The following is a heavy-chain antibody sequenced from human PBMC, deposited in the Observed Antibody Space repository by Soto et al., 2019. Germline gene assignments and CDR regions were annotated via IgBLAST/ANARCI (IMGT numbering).Heavy chain of an antibody. Sequence: SETLSLTCTVSGGSISSGGYYWSWIRQHPGKGLEWIGYIYYSGRTYYNPSLHSRVSIAVDTIENQFSLKLTSVTAADTSVYYCARGSFSSSSSWFDPWGRGTLVTVSS. J-gene: IGHJ5*02. CDR2: IYYSGRT. CDR1: GGSISSGGYY. V-gene: IGHV4-31*03. D-gene: IGHD6-6*01. CDR3: ARGSFSSSSSWFDP.